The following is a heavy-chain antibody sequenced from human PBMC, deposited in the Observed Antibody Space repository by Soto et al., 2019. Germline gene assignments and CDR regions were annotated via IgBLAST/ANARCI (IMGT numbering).Heavy chain of an antibody. D-gene: IGHD3-16*01. CDR3: ARDGARGEMAPIEFDY. V-gene: IGHV4-31*03. CDR1: GGSISSGGYY. Sequence: QVQLQESGPGLVKPSQTLSLTCTVSGGSISSGGYYWSWIRQHPGKGLEWIGYICYSGSTYYNPSLTSRVTISVDTSKNQFSLKLSSVTAADTAVYYCARDGARGEMAPIEFDYWGQGTLVTVSS. CDR2: ICYSGST. J-gene: IGHJ4*02.